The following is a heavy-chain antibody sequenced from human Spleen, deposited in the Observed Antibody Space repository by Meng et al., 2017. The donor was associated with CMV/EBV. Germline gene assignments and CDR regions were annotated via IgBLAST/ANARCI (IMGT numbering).Heavy chain of an antibody. Sequence: GGSLRLSCAASGFTFSSYSMNWVRQAPGKGLEWVSSISSSSSYIYYADSVKGRFTISRDNAKNSLYLQMNSLRAEDTAVYYCARGYSSSWYGYYYGMDVWGQGTTVTVSS. V-gene: IGHV3-21*01. D-gene: IGHD6-13*01. J-gene: IGHJ6*02. CDR3: ARGYSSSWYGYYYGMDV. CDR2: ISSSSSYI. CDR1: GFTFSSYS.